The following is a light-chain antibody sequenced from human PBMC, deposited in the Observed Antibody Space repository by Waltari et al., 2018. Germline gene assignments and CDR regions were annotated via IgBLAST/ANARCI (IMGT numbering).Light chain of an antibody. V-gene: IGKV1-9*01. CDR3: QQLNSYPLT. CDR1: QGISSS. CDR2: AAS. J-gene: IGKJ4*01. Sequence: EIQLTQSPSFLSASVGDRVTITCRASQGISSSLAWNQQKPGKAPKLLIYAASTLQSGVPSRFSGSGSGTEFTLTISSLQPEDFATYYCQQLNSYPLTFGGGTKVEIK.